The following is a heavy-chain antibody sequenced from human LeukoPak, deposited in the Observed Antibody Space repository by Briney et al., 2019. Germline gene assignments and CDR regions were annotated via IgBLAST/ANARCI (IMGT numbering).Heavy chain of an antibody. Sequence: PSETLSLTCTVSGGSISSSSYYWGWIRQPPGKGLEWIGEINHSGSTNYNPSLKSRVTISVDTSKNQFSLKLSSVTAADTAVYYCARGVVVVAATPGSNLDPWGQGTLVTVSS. V-gene: IGHV4-39*07. D-gene: IGHD2-15*01. CDR1: GGSISSSSYY. J-gene: IGHJ5*02. CDR2: INHSGST. CDR3: ARGVVVVAATPGSNLDP.